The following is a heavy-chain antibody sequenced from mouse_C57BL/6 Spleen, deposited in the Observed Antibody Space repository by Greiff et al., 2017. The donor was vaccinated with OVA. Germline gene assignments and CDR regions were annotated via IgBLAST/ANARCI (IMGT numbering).Heavy chain of an antibody. CDR3: ARSSGSSSGNYFDD. CDR2: INPNYGTT. D-gene: IGHD1-1*01. J-gene: IGHJ2*01. V-gene: IGHV1-39*01. Sequence: EVQLVESGPELVKPGASVKISCKASGYSFTDYNMNWVKQSNGKSLEWIGVINPNYGTTSYNQKFKGKATLTVDQSSSTAYMQLNSLTSEDSAVYYCARSSGSSSGNYFDDWGQGTTLTVSS. CDR1: GYSFTDYN.